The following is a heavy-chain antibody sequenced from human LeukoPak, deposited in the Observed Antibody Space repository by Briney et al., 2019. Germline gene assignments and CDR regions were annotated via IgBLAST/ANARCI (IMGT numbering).Heavy chain of an antibody. CDR1: GGSISSGGYY. CDR2: IYYSGST. CDR3: ARDALYCSGGSCHDYYGMDV. J-gene: IGHJ6*02. D-gene: IGHD2-15*01. V-gene: IGHV4-31*03. Sequence: SETLSLTCTVSGGSISSGGYYWSWIRQHPGKGLEWIGYIYYSGSTYYNPSLKSRVTISVDTSKNQFSLKLSSVTAADTAVYYCARDALYCSGGSCHDYYGMDVWGQGTTVTVSS.